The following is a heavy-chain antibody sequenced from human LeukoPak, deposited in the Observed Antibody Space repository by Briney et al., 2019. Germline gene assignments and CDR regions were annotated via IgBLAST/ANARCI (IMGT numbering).Heavy chain of an antibody. CDR3: AKDPTFSMIVVERDY. V-gene: IGHV3-48*01. J-gene: IGHJ4*02. Sequence: PGGSLRLSCAASEFTFSSYSMNWVRQAPGKGLEWVSYITNSGNSKSYADSVKGRFTISRDNSKNTLYLQMNSLRAEDTAVYYCAKDPTFSMIVVERDYWGQGTLVTVSS. D-gene: IGHD3-22*01. CDR2: ITNSGNSK. CDR1: EFTFSSYS.